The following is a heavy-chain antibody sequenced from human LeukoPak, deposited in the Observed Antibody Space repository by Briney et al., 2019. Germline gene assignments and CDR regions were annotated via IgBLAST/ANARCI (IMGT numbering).Heavy chain of an antibody. V-gene: IGHV4-39*01. CDR3: ARVYCGGDCYSGYYFDY. CDR2: IYYSGST. CDR1: GGSISSSSYY. D-gene: IGHD2-21*01. Sequence: SETLSLTCTVSGGSISSSSYYWGWIRQPPGKGLEWIGSIYYSGSTYYNPSLKSRVTISVDTSKNQFSLKLSSVTAADTAVYYCARVYCGGDCYSGYYFDYWGQGTLVTVSS. J-gene: IGHJ4*02.